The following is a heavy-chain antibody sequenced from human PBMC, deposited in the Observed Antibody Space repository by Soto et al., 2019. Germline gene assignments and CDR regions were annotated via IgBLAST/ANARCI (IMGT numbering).Heavy chain of an antibody. CDR3: ARSFGWYAIDY. J-gene: IGHJ4*02. CDR2: MSHIGSV. Sequence: QVLLQESGPGQVQPSGTLYLSCVVSGVSISSNYYWGWVRQSPGKGLEWLGDMSHIGSVNYNPSLKSRVSISMDRYQNQFSLKLNSVTAADTAVYYCARSFGWYAIDYWGQGSLVVVSS. V-gene: IGHV4-4*02. D-gene: IGHD6-19*01. CDR1: GVSISSNYY.